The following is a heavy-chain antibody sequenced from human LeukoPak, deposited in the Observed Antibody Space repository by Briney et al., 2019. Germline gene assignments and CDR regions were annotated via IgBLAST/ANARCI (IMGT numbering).Heavy chain of an antibody. CDR2: INPNSGGT. D-gene: IGHD1-26*01. CDR1: GGTFSSYV. V-gene: IGHV1-2*02. J-gene: IGHJ4*02. CDR3: ARVWEFDY. Sequence: ASVKVSCKASGGTFSSYVISWVRQAPGQGLEWMGWINPNSGGTNYAQKFQGRVTMTRDTSISTAYMELSRLRSDDTAVYYCARVWEFDYWGQGTLVTVSS.